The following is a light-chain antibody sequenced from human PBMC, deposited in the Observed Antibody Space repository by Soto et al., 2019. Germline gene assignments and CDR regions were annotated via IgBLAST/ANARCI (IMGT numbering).Light chain of an antibody. V-gene: IGLV2-18*02. J-gene: IGLJ1*01. Sequence: QSALTQPPSVSGSPGQSVTISCTGTSSDVGSYNRVSWYQQPPGTAPKLMIYEVSNRPSGVPDRFSWSKSGNTASLTISGLQAEDEADYYCSSYTSSSTYVFGTGTKVTVL. CDR2: EVS. CDR1: SSDVGSYNR. CDR3: SSYTSSSTYV.